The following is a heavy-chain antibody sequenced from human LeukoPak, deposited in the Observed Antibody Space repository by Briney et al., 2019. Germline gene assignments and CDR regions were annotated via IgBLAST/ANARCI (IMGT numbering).Heavy chain of an antibody. V-gene: IGHV3-21*04. CDR2: ISSSSSYI. Sequence: PGGSLRLSCAASGSTFSSYSMNWVRQAPGKGLEWVSSISSSSSYIYYADSVKGRFTISRDNAKNSLYLQMNSLRAEDTAVYYCAKDRSSIWWELGNWGQGTLVTVSS. D-gene: IGHD1-26*01. CDR3: AKDRSSIWWELGN. J-gene: IGHJ4*02. CDR1: GSTFSSYS.